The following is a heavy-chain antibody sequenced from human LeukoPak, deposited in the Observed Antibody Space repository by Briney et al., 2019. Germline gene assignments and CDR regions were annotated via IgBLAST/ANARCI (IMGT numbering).Heavy chain of an antibody. CDR1: GYTLTELS. CDR3: ARSVVRLPLSYSSFRN. V-gene: IGHV1-24*01. CDR2: FDPEDGET. J-gene: IGHJ4*02. D-gene: IGHD6-19*01. Sequence: GASVTVSCKVSGYTLTELSMHWVRQAPGKGLEWMGGFDPEDGETIYAQKFQGRVTITADESTSTAYMELSSLRSEDTAVYYCARSVVRLPLSYSSFRNWGQGTLVTVSS.